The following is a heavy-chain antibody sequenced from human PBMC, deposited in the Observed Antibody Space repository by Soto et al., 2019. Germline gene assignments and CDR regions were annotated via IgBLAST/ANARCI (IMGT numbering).Heavy chain of an antibody. V-gene: IGHV4-34*01. J-gene: IGHJ3*02. CDR2: INHSGST. CDR3: AREDIVVVVAATPSSAFDI. Sequence: QVQLQQWGAGLLKPSETLSLTCAVYGGSFSGYYWSWIRQPPGKGLEWIGEINHSGSTNYNPSLKSRVTKSVDTSKYQFSLKLSSVTAADTAVYYCAREDIVVVVAATPSSAFDIWGQGTMVTVSS. D-gene: IGHD2-15*01. CDR1: GGSFSGYY.